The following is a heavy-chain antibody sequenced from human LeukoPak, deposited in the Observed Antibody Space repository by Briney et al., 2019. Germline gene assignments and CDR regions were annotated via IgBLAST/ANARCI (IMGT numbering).Heavy chain of an antibody. J-gene: IGHJ4*02. V-gene: IGHV3-9*01. Sequence: GGSLRLSCVASGFTFDGYAMHWVRQAPGKGLEWVSGISWNSETKEYVDSVKGRFTISRDNAKNSLYLQMDAPTPDDTALYYCAKDTAEYFGLDHWGLGTRVTVSS. D-gene: IGHD2/OR15-2a*01. CDR2: ISWNSETK. CDR3: AKDTAEYFGLDH. CDR1: GFTFDGYA.